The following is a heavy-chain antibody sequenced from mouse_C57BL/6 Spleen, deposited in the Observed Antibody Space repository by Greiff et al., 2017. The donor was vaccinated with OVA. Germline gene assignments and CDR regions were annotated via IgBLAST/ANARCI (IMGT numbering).Heavy chain of an antibody. D-gene: IGHD2-2*01. V-gene: IGHV1-69*01. J-gene: IGHJ4*01. CDR1: GYTFTSYW. CDR3: ARRGVTTDYYYAMDY. CDR2: IYPSGSFT. Sequence: QVQLKQPGAELVMPGASVKLSCKASGYTFTSYWMHWAKQRPGQGLEWIGEIYPSGSFTNYNQKFKGKSTLTVDKSSSTAYMQLSSLTSEDAAVYYCARRGVTTDYYYAMDYWGQGTSVTVSS.